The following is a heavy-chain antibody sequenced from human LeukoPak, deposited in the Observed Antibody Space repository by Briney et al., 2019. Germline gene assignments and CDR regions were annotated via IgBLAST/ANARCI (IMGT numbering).Heavy chain of an antibody. Sequence: GRSLRLSCAASGFTFSSYGMHWVRQAPGKGLEWVAVISYDGSNKYYADSVKGRFTISRDNSKNTLYLQMNSLRAEDTAVYYCARLYGDDSWGQGTLVTVSS. CDR3: ARLYGDDS. CDR2: ISYDGSNK. CDR1: GFTFSSYG. V-gene: IGHV3-30*19. J-gene: IGHJ5*01. D-gene: IGHD4-17*01.